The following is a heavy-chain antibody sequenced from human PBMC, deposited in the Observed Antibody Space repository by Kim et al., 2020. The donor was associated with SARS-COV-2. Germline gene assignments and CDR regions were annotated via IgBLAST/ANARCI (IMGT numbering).Heavy chain of an antibody. J-gene: IGHJ6*02. CDR2: INHSGST. CDR3: ARGLRATVTTSYYYGMDV. Sequence: SETLSLTCAVYGGSFSGYYWSWIRQPPGKGLEWIGEINHSGSTNYNPSLKSRVTISVDTSKNQFSLKLSSVTAADTAVYYCARGLRATVTTSYYYGMDVWGQGTTVTVSS. V-gene: IGHV4-34*01. CDR1: GGSFSGYY. D-gene: IGHD4-17*01.